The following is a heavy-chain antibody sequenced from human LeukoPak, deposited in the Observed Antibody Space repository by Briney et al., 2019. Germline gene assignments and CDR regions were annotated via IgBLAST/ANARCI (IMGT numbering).Heavy chain of an antibody. CDR2: ISYDGSNK. CDR3: ARALYQPRDIVVVPAAISY. Sequence: GGSLRLSCAASGFTFSSYAMHWVRQAPGKGLEWVAVISYDGSNKYYADSMKGRFTISRDNSKNPLYLQMNSLRAEDTAVYYGARALYQPRDIVVVPAAISYWGQGTLVTVSS. CDR1: GFTFSSYA. D-gene: IGHD2-2*01. V-gene: IGHV3-30-3*01. J-gene: IGHJ4*02.